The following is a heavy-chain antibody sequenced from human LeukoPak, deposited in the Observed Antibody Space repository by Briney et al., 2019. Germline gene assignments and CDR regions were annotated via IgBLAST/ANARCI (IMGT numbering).Heavy chain of an antibody. CDR2: IYYSGST. CDR3: ARDLCSGGSCYWFDP. CDR1: GGSISSYY. D-gene: IGHD2-15*01. V-gene: IGHV4-59*01. J-gene: IGHJ5*02. Sequence: PSETLSLTCTVSGGSISSYYWSWIRQPPGKGLERIGYIYYSGSTNYNPSLKSRVTISVDTSKNQFSLKLSSVTAADTAVYYCARDLCSGGSCYWFDPWGQGTLVTVSS.